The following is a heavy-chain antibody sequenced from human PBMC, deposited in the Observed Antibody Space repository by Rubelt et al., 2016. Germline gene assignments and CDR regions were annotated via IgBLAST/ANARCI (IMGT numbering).Heavy chain of an antibody. V-gene: IGHV1-69*04. Sequence: LVQSGAEVKKPGPSVKVSYKASGGTFSSYAISWVRQAPGQGLEWMGRIIPILGIANYAQKFQGRVTITADKSTSTAYMELSSLRSEDTAVYYCAGVPAGYCSSTSCYARGFDYWGQGTLVTVSS. CDR1: GGTFSSYA. CDR2: IIPILGIA. D-gene: IGHD2-2*03. CDR3: AGVPAGYCSSTSCYARGFDY. J-gene: IGHJ4*02.